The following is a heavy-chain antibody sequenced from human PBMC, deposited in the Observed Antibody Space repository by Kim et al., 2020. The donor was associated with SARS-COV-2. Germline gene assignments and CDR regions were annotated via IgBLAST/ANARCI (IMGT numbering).Heavy chain of an antibody. V-gene: IGHV3-23*03. CDR1: GFTFSNYA. CDR3: ARLGGSGVVAATKYFDY. J-gene: IGHJ4*02. Sequence: GGSLRLSCAASGFTFSNYAMSWVRQAPGKGLEWVSLIYSDGSSTYYADPVKGRFTISRDNSKNTLYLQLNSLRAEDTAVYYCARLGGSGVVAATKYFDYWGQGTLVTVSS. CDR2: IYSDGSST. D-gene: IGHD6-19*01.